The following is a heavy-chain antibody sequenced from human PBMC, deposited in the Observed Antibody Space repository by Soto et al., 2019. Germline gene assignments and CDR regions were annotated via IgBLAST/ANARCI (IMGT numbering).Heavy chain of an antibody. V-gene: IGHV1-69*06. CDR3: ARIAHGYYGGGDYYYGMEV. Sequence: QVQLVQSGAEVKKPGSSVKVSCKASGGTFSSYAISWVRQAPGQGLEWMGGIIPIFGTANYAQEFQGRVTITADKSTSKSYMELSSLRSEDTAVYYCARIAHGYYGGGDYYYGMEVWGQGTTVTVSS. J-gene: IGHJ6*02. CDR1: GGTFSSYA. CDR2: IIPIFGTA. D-gene: IGHD4-17*01.